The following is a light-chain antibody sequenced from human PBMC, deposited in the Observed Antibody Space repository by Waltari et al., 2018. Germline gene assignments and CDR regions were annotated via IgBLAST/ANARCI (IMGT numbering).Light chain of an antibody. CDR1: QRVSDSF. CDR3: HQLSNWPPGEFT. CDR2: DTS. V-gene: IGKV3-11*01. Sequence: ESVLTQSPATLSLSPGERATLSCRASQRVSDSFLAWFKQKTGQAPRLLIYDTSSRASGIPARFSGSASGTDFNLTISSLEPEDFAVYYCHQLSNWPPGEFTFGPGTKVDI. J-gene: IGKJ3*01.